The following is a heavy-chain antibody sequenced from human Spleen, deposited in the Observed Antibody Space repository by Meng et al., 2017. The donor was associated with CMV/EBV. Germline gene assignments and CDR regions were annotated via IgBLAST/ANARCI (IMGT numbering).Heavy chain of an antibody. Sequence: INSRSYYWAWIRQPPGKGLEWIGSVYYSGSIYYNPSLKSRVTISVDMSNNQFSLKLSSVTAADTAVYYCARLPGYDFWSGYPNWFDPWGQGTLVTVSS. CDR2: VYYSGSI. V-gene: IGHV4-39*07. CDR1: INSRSYY. CDR3: ARLPGYDFWSGYPNWFDP. J-gene: IGHJ5*02. D-gene: IGHD3-3*01.